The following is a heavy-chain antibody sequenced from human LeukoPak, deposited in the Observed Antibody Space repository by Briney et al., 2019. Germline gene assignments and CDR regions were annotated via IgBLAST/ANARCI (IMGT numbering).Heavy chain of an antibody. CDR2: MNPNSGNT. Sequence: GASVKVSCKASGYTFTSYDINWVRQATGQGLEWMGWMNPNSGNTGYAQKFQGRVTITRNTSISTAYMELSRLRSDDTAVYYCARDRSITIFRSGHGRFDPWGQGTLVTVSS. CDR3: ARDRSITIFRSGHGRFDP. J-gene: IGHJ5*02. V-gene: IGHV1-8*03. D-gene: IGHD3-3*01. CDR1: GYTFTSYD.